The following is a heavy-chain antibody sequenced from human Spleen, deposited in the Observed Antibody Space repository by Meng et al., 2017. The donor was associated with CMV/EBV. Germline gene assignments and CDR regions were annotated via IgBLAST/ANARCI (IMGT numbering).Heavy chain of an antibody. CDR1: GFTFSSYA. CDR3: AKVGYYGSQEFDY. D-gene: IGHD3-10*01. CDR2: ISGSGGST. Sequence: EVQLLEXXGGLVQPGXSLRPSXAASGFTFSSYAMSWVRQAPGKGLEWVSAISGSGGSTYYADSVKGRFTISRDNSKNTLYLQMNSLRAEDTAVYYCAKVGYYGSQEFDYWGQGTLVTVSS. J-gene: IGHJ4*02. V-gene: IGHV3-23*01.